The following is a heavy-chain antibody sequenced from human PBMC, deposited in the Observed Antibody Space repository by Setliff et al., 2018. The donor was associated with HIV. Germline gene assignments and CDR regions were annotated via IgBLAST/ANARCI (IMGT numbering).Heavy chain of an antibody. J-gene: IGHJ4*02. CDR1: GYSISSGYY. CDR2: MYHGAST. D-gene: IGHD2-2*03. Sequence: SETLSLTCAVSGYSISSGYYGGWIRQTPGKGPEWIGSMYHGASTYYNPSLKSRATISVDTSKNQFSLKLTSMTAADTAVYYCAIGYGYGQGCFDHWGQGIRVTVSS. V-gene: IGHV4-38-2*01. CDR3: AIGYGYGQGCFDH.